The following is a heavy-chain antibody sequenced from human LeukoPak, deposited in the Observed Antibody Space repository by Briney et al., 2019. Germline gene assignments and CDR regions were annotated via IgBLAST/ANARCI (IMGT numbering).Heavy chain of an antibody. Sequence: PSETLSLTCTVSGGSINNYYWSWIRQPPGKGLEWIAFIYYSGSTKYNPSLKSRVTISVDTSKNQFSLRLSPVTAADTAVYYCARELVVVTAILSDYYYYGMDVWGQGTTVTVSS. J-gene: IGHJ6*02. D-gene: IGHD2-21*02. CDR1: GGSINNYY. CDR3: ARELVVVTAILSDYYYYGMDV. V-gene: IGHV4-59*12. CDR2: IYYSGST.